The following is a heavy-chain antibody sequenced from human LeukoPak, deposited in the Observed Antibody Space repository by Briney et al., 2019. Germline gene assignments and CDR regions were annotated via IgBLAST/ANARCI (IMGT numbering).Heavy chain of an antibody. CDR3: ARDLTGIVGATAYFDY. J-gene: IGHJ4*02. CDR2: IKQDGSEK. Sequence: GGSLRLSCAASGFTFSSYWMSWVRQAPGKGLKWVANIKQDGSEKYYVDSVKGRFTISRDNAKNSLYLQMNSLRAEDTAVYYCARDLTGIVGATAYFDYWGQGTLVTVSS. CDR1: GFTFSSYW. V-gene: IGHV3-7*01. D-gene: IGHD1-26*01.